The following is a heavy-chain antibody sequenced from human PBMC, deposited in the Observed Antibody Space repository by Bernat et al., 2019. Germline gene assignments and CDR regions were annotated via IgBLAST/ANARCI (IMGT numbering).Heavy chain of an antibody. CDR1: GFTFSSYA. Sequence: QVQLVESGGGVVQPGRSLRLSCAASGFTFSSYAIHWVRQAPGKGLEWVASISYDGINKYYADSVKGRFTISRDNSKNTLYLQMNSLRAEDTAVYYCARDGSGYPGAFDIWGQGTMVTVSS. D-gene: IGHD3-3*01. CDR2: ISYDGINK. V-gene: IGHV3-30-3*01. CDR3: ARDGSGYPGAFDI. J-gene: IGHJ3*02.